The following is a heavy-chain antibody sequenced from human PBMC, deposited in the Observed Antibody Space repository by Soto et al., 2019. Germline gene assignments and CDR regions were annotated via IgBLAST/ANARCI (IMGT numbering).Heavy chain of an antibody. V-gene: IGHV3-33*01. Sequence: GESLKISCAASGFTFSSYGMHWVRQAPGKGLEWVAVIWYDGSNKYYADSVKGRFTISRDNSKNTLYLQMNSLRAEDTAVYYCARTTLDYGDEFDYYGMDVWGQGTTVTVSS. D-gene: IGHD4-17*01. CDR1: GFTFSSYG. J-gene: IGHJ6*02. CDR2: IWYDGSNK. CDR3: ARTTLDYGDEFDYYGMDV.